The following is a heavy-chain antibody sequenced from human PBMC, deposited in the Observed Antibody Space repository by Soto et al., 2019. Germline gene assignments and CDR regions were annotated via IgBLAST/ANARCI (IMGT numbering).Heavy chain of an antibody. Sequence: QVQLRESGPGLVKPSQTLSLTCTVSGGSISSGDYYWSWIRQPPGKGLECIGHIYYSGSTYYNPSLKSRVTISLDTSKNQFSLKLSSVTAADTAVYYCGRDPRARGVAYWGQGTLVTVSS. CDR1: GGSISSGDYY. CDR3: GRDPRARGVAY. V-gene: IGHV4-30-4*01. D-gene: IGHD3-10*01. J-gene: IGHJ4*02. CDR2: IYYSGST.